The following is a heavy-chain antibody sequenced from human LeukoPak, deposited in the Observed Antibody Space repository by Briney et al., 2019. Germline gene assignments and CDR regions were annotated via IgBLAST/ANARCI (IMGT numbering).Heavy chain of an antibody. V-gene: IGHV4-34*01. CDR1: GGSFSGYY. Sequence: SETLSLTCAVYGGSFSGYYRSWIRQPPGKGLEWMGEINHSGSTNYNPSLKSRVTISVDTSKNQFSLKLSSVTAADTAVYYCARGRRPAYYDSSGSDYWGQGTLVTVSS. J-gene: IGHJ4*02. CDR2: INHSGST. D-gene: IGHD3-22*01. CDR3: ARGRRPAYYDSSGSDY.